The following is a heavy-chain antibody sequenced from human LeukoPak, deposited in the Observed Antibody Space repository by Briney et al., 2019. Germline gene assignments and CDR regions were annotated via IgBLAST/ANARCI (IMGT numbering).Heavy chain of an antibody. D-gene: IGHD2-2*01. J-gene: IGHJ6*02. V-gene: IGHV1-18*01. CDR1: GYTFTSYG. CDR3: ARDTVVVPAAMTWYYYYGMDV. CDR2: ISAYNGNT. Sequence: ASVKVSCKASGYTFTSYGISWVRQAPGQGLEWMGWISAYNGNTNYAQKLQGSVTMTTDTSTSTAYMELRSLRPDDTAVYYCARDTVVVPAAMTWYYYYGMDVWGQGTTVTASS.